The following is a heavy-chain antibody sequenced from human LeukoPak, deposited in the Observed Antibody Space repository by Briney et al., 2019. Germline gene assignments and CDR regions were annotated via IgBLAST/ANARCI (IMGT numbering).Heavy chain of an antibody. D-gene: IGHD5-24*01. J-gene: IGHJ4*02. CDR2: VNPDGSVK. V-gene: IGHV3-7*01. CDR1: GFTFSSHW. Sequence: PGGSLRLSCAASGFTFSSHWMDWVRPAPRKGLEWVANVNPDGSVKHYVDSVKGRFTISRDNTKNSLYLEMNSLRAEDTAVYYCAKNFGWQQSDYWGQGTLVTVSS. CDR3: AKNFGWQQSDY.